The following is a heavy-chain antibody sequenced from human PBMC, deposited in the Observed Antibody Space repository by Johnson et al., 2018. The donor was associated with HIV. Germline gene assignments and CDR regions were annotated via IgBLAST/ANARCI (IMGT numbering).Heavy chain of an antibody. CDR3: ARFLAGTAMVGDAFDI. CDR1: GFTFDDYG. Sequence: VLLVESGGGVVRPGGSLRLSCAASGFTFDDYGMSWVRQAPGKGLEWVSGINWNGGSTGYADSVKGRFTISRDNAKNSLYLQMNSLRAEDTALYYCARFLAGTAMVGDAFDIWGQGTMVTVSS. V-gene: IGHV3-20*04. CDR2: INWNGGST. D-gene: IGHD6-19*01. J-gene: IGHJ3*02.